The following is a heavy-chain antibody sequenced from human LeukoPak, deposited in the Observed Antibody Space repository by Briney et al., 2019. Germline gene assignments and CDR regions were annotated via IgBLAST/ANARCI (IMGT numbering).Heavy chain of an antibody. D-gene: IGHD3-22*01. CDR2: IHTSGST. Sequence: SETLSLTCSVSGDSITGYYWSWIRQPAGKGLEWIGRIHTSGSTKYNPSLKSRVTMSVDTSKNQFSLKLRSVTAADTAVYYCAKDSYYYDSSGYLILDYWGQGIVVSVSS. J-gene: IGHJ4*02. CDR3: AKDSYYYDSSGYLILDY. CDR1: GDSITGYY. V-gene: IGHV4-4*07.